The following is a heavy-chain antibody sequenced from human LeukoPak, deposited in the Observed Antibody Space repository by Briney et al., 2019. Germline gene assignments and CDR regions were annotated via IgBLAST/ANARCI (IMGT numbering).Heavy chain of an antibody. J-gene: IGHJ6*03. V-gene: IGHV4-39*01. CDR2: IYYSGST. CDR1: GGSISSSSYY. D-gene: IGHD5-18*01. CDR3: ARHLRWGTDMVNRDYYYYYMDV. Sequence: SETLSLTCTVSGGSISSSSYYWGWIRQPPGKGLEWIGSIYYSGSTYYNPSLKSRVTISVDTSKNQFSLKLSSVTAADTAVYYCARHLRWGTDMVNRDYYYYYMDVWGKGTTVTVSS.